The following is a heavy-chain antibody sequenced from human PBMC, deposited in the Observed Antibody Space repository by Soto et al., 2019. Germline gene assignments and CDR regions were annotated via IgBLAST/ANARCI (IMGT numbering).Heavy chain of an antibody. CDR2: TRNKANSYTT. CDR1: GFTFSDHY. V-gene: IGHV3-72*01. J-gene: IGHJ4*02. Sequence: EVQLVESGGGLVQPGGSLRLSCAASGFTFSDHYMDWVRQAPGKGLEWVGRTRNKANSYTTEYAASVKGRFTISRDDSKNSLYLQMNSLKTEDTAVYYCARGVGTYFDYWGQGTLVTVSS. CDR3: ARGVGTYFDY.